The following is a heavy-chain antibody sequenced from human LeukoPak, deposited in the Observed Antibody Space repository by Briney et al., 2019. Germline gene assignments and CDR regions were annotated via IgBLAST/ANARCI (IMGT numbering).Heavy chain of an antibody. Sequence: KPGGSPRLSCAASGFTFSSYSMNWVRQAPGKGLEWVSSISSSSSYIYYADSVKGRFTISRDNAKNSLYLQMNSLRAEDTAVYYCAIRSVGVWSGYYYFDYWGQGTLVTVSS. D-gene: IGHD3-3*01. CDR3: AIRSVGVWSGYYYFDY. J-gene: IGHJ4*02. V-gene: IGHV3-21*01. CDR2: ISSSSSYI. CDR1: GFTFSSYS.